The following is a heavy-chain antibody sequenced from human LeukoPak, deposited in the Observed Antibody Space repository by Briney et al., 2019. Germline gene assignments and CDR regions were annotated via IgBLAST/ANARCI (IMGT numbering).Heavy chain of an antibody. V-gene: IGHV1-2*02. J-gene: IGHJ4*02. CDR1: GYTFTGYY. Sequence: ASGKVSCKASGYTFTGYYMHWVRQAPGQGLEWMGWINPNSGGTNYAQKFQGRVTMTRDTSISTAYMELRRLRSDDTAVYYCAREPSTQIYCGGDCSLYYFDYWGQGTLVTVSS. CDR2: INPNSGGT. CDR3: AREPSTQIYCGGDCSLYYFDY. D-gene: IGHD2-21*02.